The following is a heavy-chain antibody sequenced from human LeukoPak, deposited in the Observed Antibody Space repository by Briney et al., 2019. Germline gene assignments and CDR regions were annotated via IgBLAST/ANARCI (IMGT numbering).Heavy chain of an antibody. V-gene: IGHV4-59*01. D-gene: IGHD1-26*01. CDR2: IYYSGST. CDR3: ARVSGSYHPYFDY. CDR1: GGSISSYY. Sequence: SETLSLTCTVSGGSISSYYWSWIRQPPGKGLEWIGYIYYSGSTNYNPSLKSRVTISVDTSKNQFSLKLSSVTAADTAVYYCARVSGSYHPYFDYWGQGTLVTVSS. J-gene: IGHJ4*02.